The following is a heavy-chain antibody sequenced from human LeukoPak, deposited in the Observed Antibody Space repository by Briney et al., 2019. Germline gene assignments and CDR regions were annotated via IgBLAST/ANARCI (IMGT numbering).Heavy chain of an antibody. CDR1: GFTFSSYA. CDR3: AKDHGGSYYSSEDWFDP. D-gene: IGHD1-26*01. J-gene: IGHJ5*02. CDR2: ISGGGGDT. V-gene: IGHV3-23*01. Sequence: GGSLRLSCAASGFTFSSYAMSWVRQAPGKGLEWVPTISGGGGDTYYTDSVKGRFTISRDNSKNTLYLQMSSLRAEDTALYYCAKDHGGSYYSSEDWFDPWGQGTLVTVSS.